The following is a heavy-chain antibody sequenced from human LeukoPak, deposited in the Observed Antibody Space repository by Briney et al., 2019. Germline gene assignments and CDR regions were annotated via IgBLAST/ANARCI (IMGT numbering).Heavy chain of an antibody. V-gene: IGHV4-59*01. CDR3: ARGTRRYYDGSGYYYGEFDY. D-gene: IGHD3-22*01. Sequence: SETLSLTCTVSDDSIKNYFWTWIRQSPGKGLEWIGYVFYSGSTSYNPSLRSRLTMSVDTSKSQFSLNLKSVTAADTAVYRCARGTRRYYDGSGYYYGEFDYWGQGILVTVSS. J-gene: IGHJ4*02. CDR1: DDSIKNYF. CDR2: VFYSGST.